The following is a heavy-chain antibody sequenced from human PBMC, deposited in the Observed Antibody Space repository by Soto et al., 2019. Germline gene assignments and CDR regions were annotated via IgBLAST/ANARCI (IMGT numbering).Heavy chain of an antibody. CDR2: IYYSGST. V-gene: IGHV4-39*01. Sequence: SETLSLTCTVSGGSIGSSSYYWGWIRQPPGKGLEWIGSIYYSGSTYYNPSLKSRVTISVDTSKNQFSLKLSSVTAADTAVYYCARRYSSGWFYYYGMDVWGQGTTVTVSS. CDR3: ARRYSSGWFYYYGMDV. CDR1: GGSIGSSSYY. J-gene: IGHJ6*02. D-gene: IGHD6-19*01.